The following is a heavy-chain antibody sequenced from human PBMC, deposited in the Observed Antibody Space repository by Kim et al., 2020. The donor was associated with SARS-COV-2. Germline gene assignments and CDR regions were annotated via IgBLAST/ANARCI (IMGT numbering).Heavy chain of an antibody. D-gene: IGHD4-17*01. CDR1: GDSVTNSNYY. Sequence: SETLSLTCSVSGDSVTNSNYYWSWIRQPPGEGLEWIGYIYYSGTTNYNPSLNSRVTISLHTSKNHCSLKPTSLTAADTAMYYCARGDYLGWFDSWGRGTL. V-gene: IGHV4-61*03. CDR2: IYYSGTT. CDR3: ARGDYLGWFDS. J-gene: IGHJ5*01.